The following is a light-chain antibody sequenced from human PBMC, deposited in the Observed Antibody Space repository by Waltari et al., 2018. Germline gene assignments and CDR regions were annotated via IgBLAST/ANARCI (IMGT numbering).Light chain of an antibody. J-gene: IGKJ5*01. CDR2: GAS. Sequence: EIVMTQSPATLSVSPGERAPLSCRASQSVSSNLPWDQQKPGQNPRLLIYGASTRATGIPARFSGSGSGTEFTLTISSLQSEDFAVYYCQQYNNWPRITFGQGTRLEIK. CDR1: QSVSSN. V-gene: IGKV3-15*01. CDR3: QQYNNWPRIT.